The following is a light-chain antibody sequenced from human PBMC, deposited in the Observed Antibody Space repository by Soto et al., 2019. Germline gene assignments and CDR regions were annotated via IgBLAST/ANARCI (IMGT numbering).Light chain of an antibody. Sequence: DIQMTQSPSTLSASVGDRVTITCRASQSITDWLAWYQQKPGKAPKFLIYKASNLEGGVPSRFSGSGSGTEFPFPIRRVEPDYFGNYYCQFWDDFSGTLGQGTKGEIK. CDR2: KAS. J-gene: IGKJ1*01. CDR3: QFWDDFSGT. CDR1: QSITDW. V-gene: IGKV1-5*03.